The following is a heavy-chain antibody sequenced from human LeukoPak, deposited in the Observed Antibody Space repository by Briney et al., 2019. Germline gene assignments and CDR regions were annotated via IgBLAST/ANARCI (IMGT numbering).Heavy chain of an antibody. Sequence: AAVKVSCKASGYTFSGYYMHWVRQPPGQGLESMGWDNTNSGASNDAPKFQGRITISRDNSISTAYMELSSLRSDYTAIYYRARGRGGATTGFDHWGQGTLVTVS. CDR1: GYTFSGYY. V-gene: IGHV1-2*02. CDR3: ARGRGGATTGFDH. D-gene: IGHD1-26*01. CDR2: DNTNSGAS. J-gene: IGHJ4*02.